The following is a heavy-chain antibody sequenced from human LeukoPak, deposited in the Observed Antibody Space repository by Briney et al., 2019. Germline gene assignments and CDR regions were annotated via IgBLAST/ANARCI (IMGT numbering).Heavy chain of an antibody. CDR3: AKDLTGDCYFDY. CDR2: ISYDGSNK. Sequence: GGSLRLSCAASGFTFSSYGMHWVRQAPGKGLEWVAAISYDGSNKYYADSVKGRFTISRDNSKNTLYLQMNSLRAEDTAVYYCAKDLTGDCYFDYWGQGTLVTVSS. CDR1: GFTFSSYG. J-gene: IGHJ4*02. V-gene: IGHV3-30*18. D-gene: IGHD7-27*01.